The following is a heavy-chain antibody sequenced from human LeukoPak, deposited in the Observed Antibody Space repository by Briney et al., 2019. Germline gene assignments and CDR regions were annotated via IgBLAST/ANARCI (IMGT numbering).Heavy chain of an antibody. Sequence: PGGSLRLSCEASGFISSNYWMTWARQAPGKGLEWVASIKQDGSEMYYVDSVKDRFTISRDNANNLLYLRMNSLRAEDTAVYYCARGSTEEYWGQGTLVTVSS. CDR3: ARGSTEEY. CDR2: IKQDGSEM. J-gene: IGHJ4*02. CDR1: GFISSNYW. D-gene: IGHD1-14*01. V-gene: IGHV3-7*01.